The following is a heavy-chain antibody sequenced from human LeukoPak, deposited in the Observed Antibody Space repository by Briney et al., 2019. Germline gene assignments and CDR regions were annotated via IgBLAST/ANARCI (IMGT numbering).Heavy chain of an antibody. J-gene: IGHJ4*02. CDR2: IYYSGST. CDR1: GGSISSYY. V-gene: IGHV4-59*08. D-gene: IGHD5-24*01. Sequence: SETLSPTCTVSGGSISSYYWSWIRQPPGKGLEWIGYIYYSGSTKYNPSLKSRVSISVDTSKNQFSLKLSSVTAADTAVYYCARGAGAGYNLQPFDYWGQGTLVTVSS. CDR3: ARGAGAGYNLQPFDY.